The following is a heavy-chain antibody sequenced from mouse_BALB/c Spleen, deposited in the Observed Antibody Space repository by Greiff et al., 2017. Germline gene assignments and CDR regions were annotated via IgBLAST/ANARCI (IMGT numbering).Heavy chain of an antibody. D-gene: IGHD2-3*01. Sequence: VQLVESGPGLVAPSQSLSITCTVSGFSLTGYGVNWVRQPPGKGLEWLGMIWGDGSTDYNSALKSRLSISKDNSKSQVFLKMNSLQTDDTARYYCARDGYYGRYAMDYWGQGTSVTVSS. J-gene: IGHJ4*01. V-gene: IGHV2-6-7*01. CDR2: IWGDGST. CDR3: ARDGYYGRYAMDY. CDR1: GFSLTGYG.